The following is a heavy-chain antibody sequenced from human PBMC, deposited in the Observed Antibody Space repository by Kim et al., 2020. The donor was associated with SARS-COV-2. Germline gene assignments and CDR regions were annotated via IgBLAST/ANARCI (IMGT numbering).Heavy chain of an antibody. J-gene: IGHJ5*02. Sequence: GGSLRLSCTASGFTFGDYAMSWFRQAPGKGLEWVGFIRSKAYGGTTEYAASVKGRFTISRDDSTSIAYLQMNSLKTEDTAVYYCTRDPGRWFGELWSNWFDPWGQGTLVTVSS. V-gene: IGHV3-49*03. CDR3: TRDPGRWFGELWSNWFDP. CDR2: IRSKAYGGTT. CDR1: GFTFGDYA. D-gene: IGHD3-10*01.